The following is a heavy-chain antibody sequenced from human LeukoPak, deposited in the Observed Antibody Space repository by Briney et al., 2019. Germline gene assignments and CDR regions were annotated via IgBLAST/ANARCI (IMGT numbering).Heavy chain of an antibody. CDR3: ARASSSWLFDY. D-gene: IGHD6-13*01. J-gene: IGHJ4*02. CDR2: IGTSSIYT. V-gene: IGHV3-21*01. CDR1: GFTFSGYS. Sequence: GGSLRLSCAASGFTFSGYSMNWVRQAPGKGLEWVSSIGTSSIYTFYADSVKGRFTISRDNAKNSLYLQMNSLRAEDTAVYYCARASSSWLFDYWGQGTLVTVSS.